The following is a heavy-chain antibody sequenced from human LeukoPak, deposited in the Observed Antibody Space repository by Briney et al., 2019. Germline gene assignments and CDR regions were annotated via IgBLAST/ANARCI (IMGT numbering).Heavy chain of an antibody. CDR3: AKVYYDFWSGYSHYYYYMDV. V-gene: IGHV3-23*01. CDR1: GFTFSSYA. CDR2: ISGSGGST. D-gene: IGHD3-3*01. Sequence: SGGSLRLSCAASGFTFSSYAMSWVRQAPGKGLEWVSAISGSGGSTYYADSVKGRFTISRDNSKNTLYLQINSLRAEDTAVYYCAKVYYDFWSGYSHYYYYMDVWGKGTTVTVSS. J-gene: IGHJ6*03.